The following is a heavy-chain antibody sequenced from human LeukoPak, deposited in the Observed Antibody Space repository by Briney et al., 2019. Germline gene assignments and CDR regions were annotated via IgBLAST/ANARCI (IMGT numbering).Heavy chain of an antibody. D-gene: IGHD3-3*01. CDR1: GFTFSSYA. CDR2: ISGSGGST. CDR3: AKDLSLTYYDFWSGYYPEYFQH. Sequence: PGGSLRLSCAASGFTFSSYAMSWVRQAPGKGLEWVSAISGSGGSTYYADSVKGRFTISRDNSKNTLYLQMNSLRAEDTAVYYCAKDLSLTYYDFWSGYYPEYFQHWGQGTLVTVSS. V-gene: IGHV3-23*01. J-gene: IGHJ1*01.